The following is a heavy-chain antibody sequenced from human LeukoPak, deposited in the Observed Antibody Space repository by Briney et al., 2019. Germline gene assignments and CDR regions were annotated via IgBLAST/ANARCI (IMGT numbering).Heavy chain of an antibody. CDR3: ARDHGETGFTLDY. CDR2: IKQDGSEK. CDR1: GFTFSYYW. J-gene: IGHJ4*02. Sequence: GGSLRLSCEASGFTFSYYWMSWVRQSPGKGLEGVANIKQDGSEKYYVDSVNGRFTISRDNAKNSLYLQMNSLRAEDTALYYCARDHGETGFTLDYWGQGTLVTVSS. V-gene: IGHV3-7*01.